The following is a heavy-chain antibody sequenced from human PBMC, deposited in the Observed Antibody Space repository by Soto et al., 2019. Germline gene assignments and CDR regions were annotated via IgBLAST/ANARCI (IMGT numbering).Heavy chain of an antibody. D-gene: IGHD2-2*01. J-gene: IGHJ4*02. V-gene: IGHV4-34*01. CDR2: INHSGST. CDR3: ARGSLIVVVPARPGEYDY. Sequence: QVQLQQWGAGLLKPSETLSLTCAVYGGSFSGYYWSWIRQPPGKGLEWIGEINHSGSTNYNPSLKSRVTISVDTSKNQSYLKLSSVTAADTAVYYCARGSLIVVVPARPGEYDYWGQGTLVTVSS. CDR1: GGSFSGYY.